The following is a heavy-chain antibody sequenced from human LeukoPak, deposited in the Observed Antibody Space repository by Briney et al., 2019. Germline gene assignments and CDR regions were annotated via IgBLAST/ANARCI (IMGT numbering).Heavy chain of an antibody. CDR2: INHSGST. CDR1: GGSFSGYY. J-gene: IGHJ4*02. CDR3: ARGPLRYCSSTSCYIFDY. V-gene: IGHV4-34*01. D-gene: IGHD2-2*01. Sequence: SETLSLTCAVYGGSFSGYYWSWIRQPPGKGLELIGEINHSGSTNYNPSLKSRVTISVDTSKNQFSLKLSSVTAADTAVYYCARGPLRYCSSTSCYIFDYWGQGTLVTVSS.